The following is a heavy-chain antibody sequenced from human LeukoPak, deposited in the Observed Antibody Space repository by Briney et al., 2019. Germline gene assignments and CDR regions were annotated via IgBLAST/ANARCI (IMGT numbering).Heavy chain of an antibody. Sequence: GGSLRLSCAASGFTFNNYAMSWVRQAPGKGLEWVAAISGNGGCTYYRDSVKGRFTISRDNPKNTLYLLMNSLSAEDTALYYCAKEQTSSGYFDYWGQGTLVTVSS. V-gene: IGHV3-23*01. CDR1: GFTFNNYA. D-gene: IGHD3-10*01. CDR2: ISGNGGCT. J-gene: IGHJ4*02. CDR3: AKEQTSSGYFDY.